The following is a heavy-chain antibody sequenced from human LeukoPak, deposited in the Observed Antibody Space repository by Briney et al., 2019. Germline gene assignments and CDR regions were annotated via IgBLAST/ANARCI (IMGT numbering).Heavy chain of an antibody. CDR3: ATDRGWRTSGYYLYYFEY. CDR2: IKHDGSEK. J-gene: IGHJ4*02. CDR1: GFTFSSYA. Sequence: GGSLRLSCAASGFTFSSYAMSWVRQAPGKGLEWVASIKHDGSEKYYVDSVRGRFTISRDNTMNSLYLQMSSLRAEDTAVYYCATDRGWRTSGYYLYYFEYWGQGTLVTYSS. V-gene: IGHV3-7*01. D-gene: IGHD3-3*01.